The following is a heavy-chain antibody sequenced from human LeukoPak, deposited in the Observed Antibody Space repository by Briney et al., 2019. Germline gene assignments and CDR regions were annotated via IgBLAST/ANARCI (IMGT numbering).Heavy chain of an antibody. CDR2: ISGSGGRT. Sequence: PGGSLRLSCAASGFTFSSYAMSWVRQAPGKGVEGVSGISGSGGRTYYADSVKGRFTISRDNSKNTLYLQMNSLRAEDTAVYYCAKDSDDCSGGSCPPYYFDYWGQGTLVTVSS. J-gene: IGHJ4*02. D-gene: IGHD2-15*01. V-gene: IGHV3-23*01. CDR1: GFTFSSYA. CDR3: AKDSDDCSGGSCPPYYFDY.